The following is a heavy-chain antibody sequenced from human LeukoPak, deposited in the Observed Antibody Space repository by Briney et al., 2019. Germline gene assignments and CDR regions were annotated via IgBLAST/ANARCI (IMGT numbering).Heavy chain of an antibody. D-gene: IGHD3-3*01. J-gene: IGHJ5*02. CDR3: ARQNNLPYYDFWSGYYTGWFDP. V-gene: IGHV1-69*05. CDR2: IIPIFGTA. CDR1: GGTFSSYA. Sequence: GASVKVSCKASGGTFSSYAISWVRQAPGQGLEWMGGIIPIFGTANYAQKFQGRVTITTDESTSTAYMELSSLRSEDTAVYYCARQNNLPYYDFWSGYYTGWFDPWGQGTLVTVSS.